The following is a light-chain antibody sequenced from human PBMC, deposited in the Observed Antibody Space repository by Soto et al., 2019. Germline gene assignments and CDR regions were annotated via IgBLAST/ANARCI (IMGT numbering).Light chain of an antibody. CDR2: EVS. CDR3: SSYAGSSNYVL. V-gene: IGLV2-8*01. Sequence: QSALTQPPSASGSPGQSVTISCTGTSSDVGDYNYVSWYQQHPGSVPKLVIYEVSKRPSGVPDRFSGSKSGNTASLTVSGLQAEDEADYYCSSYAGSSNYVLFGGGTKLTVL. J-gene: IGLJ2*01. CDR1: SSDVGDYNY.